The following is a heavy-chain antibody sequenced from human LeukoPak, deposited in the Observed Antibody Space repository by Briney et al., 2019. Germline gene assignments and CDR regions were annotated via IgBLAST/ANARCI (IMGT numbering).Heavy chain of an antibody. CDR3: ARDMGDYGDRPLDY. D-gene: IGHD4-17*01. CDR2: INAGNGNT. V-gene: IGHV1-3*01. CDR1: GYTFTSYA. Sequence: ASVKVSCKAPGYTFTSYAMHWVRQAPGQRLEWMGWINAGNGNTKYSQKFQGRVTITRDTSASTAYMELSSLRSEDTAVYYCARDMGDYGDRPLDYWGQGTLVTVSS. J-gene: IGHJ4*02.